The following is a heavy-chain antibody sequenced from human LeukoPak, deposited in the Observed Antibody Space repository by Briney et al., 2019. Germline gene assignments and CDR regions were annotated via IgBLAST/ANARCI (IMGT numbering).Heavy chain of an antibody. Sequence: ASVTVSCKASGGTFSSYAISWVRQAPGQGLEWMGGIIPIFGTANYAQKFQGRVTITADKSTSTAYMELSGLRSEGTAVYYCARDSGITIFGVVVPFYYYYYMDVWGKGTTVTVSS. J-gene: IGHJ6*03. CDR3: ARDSGITIFGVVVPFYYYYYMDV. V-gene: IGHV1-69*06. CDR2: IIPIFGTA. D-gene: IGHD3-3*01. CDR1: GGTFSSYA.